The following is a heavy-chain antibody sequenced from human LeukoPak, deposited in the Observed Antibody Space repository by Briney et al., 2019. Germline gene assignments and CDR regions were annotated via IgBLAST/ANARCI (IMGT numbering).Heavy chain of an antibody. Sequence: GGSLRLSCAASGFTFSSYWMHWVRQAPGKGLVWVSRINTDGSSTNYADSVKGRFTISRDNAKKTLYLQMNSLRAEDTAVYYCARAERGGASLYWGQGTLVTVSS. J-gene: IGHJ4*02. V-gene: IGHV3-74*01. D-gene: IGHD1-26*01. CDR1: GFTFSSYW. CDR2: INTDGSST. CDR3: ARAERGGASLY.